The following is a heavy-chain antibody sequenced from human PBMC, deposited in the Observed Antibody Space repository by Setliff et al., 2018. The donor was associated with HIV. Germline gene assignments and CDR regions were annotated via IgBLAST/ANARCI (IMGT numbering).Heavy chain of an antibody. V-gene: IGHV4-39*01. Sequence: SETLSLTCTVSGGPASNSRYYWAWIRQPPGKGLEYIGSIHYNEKTYYNPSLKSRVTISIDTSKNQFSLNLTSVTAADTAVYYCASRVYYYDSNNFLREEGFDPWGQGTLVTV. CDR2: IHYNEKT. CDR1: GGPASNSRYY. J-gene: IGHJ5*02. D-gene: IGHD3-22*01. CDR3: ASRVYYYDSNNFLREEGFDP.